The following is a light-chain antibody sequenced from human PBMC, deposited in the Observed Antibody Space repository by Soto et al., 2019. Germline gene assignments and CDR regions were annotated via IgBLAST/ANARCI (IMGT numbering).Light chain of an antibody. Sequence: ELVLTQSPATLSLSPGERATLSCRASQSVSSYLAWYQQKPGQAPRLLIYDASNRATGIPARFSGSGSGTDFTLTISSLEPEDFAVYYCQQRSNWPSSTFGGGTKVEIK. CDR1: QSVSSY. CDR3: QQRSNWPSST. CDR2: DAS. J-gene: IGKJ4*01. V-gene: IGKV3-11*01.